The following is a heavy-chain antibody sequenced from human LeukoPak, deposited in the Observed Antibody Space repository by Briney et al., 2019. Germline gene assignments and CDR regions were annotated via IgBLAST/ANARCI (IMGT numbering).Heavy chain of an antibody. CDR2: IYYSGST. J-gene: IGHJ4*02. Sequence: SETLSLTCSVSDGSINSYYWNWIRRPPGKGLEWIGYIYYSGSTNYNPSLKSRVTISVDTSKNQFSLKLSSVTAAGTAVYYCAGSGQFDYWGQGTLVTVSS. V-gene: IGHV4-59*01. CDR3: AGSGQFDY. D-gene: IGHD3-3*01. CDR1: DGSINSYY.